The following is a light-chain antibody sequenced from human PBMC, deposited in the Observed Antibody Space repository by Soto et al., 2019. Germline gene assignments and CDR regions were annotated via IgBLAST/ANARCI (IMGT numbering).Light chain of an antibody. CDR3: CSYAGSFTVYV. J-gene: IGLJ1*01. V-gene: IGLV2-11*01. Sequence: QSALTQPRSVSGSPGQSVTISCTGTSSDVGGYKYVSWYQQHPGKAPKLMIYDVSERPSGVPDRFSGSKSGNTASLTISGLQAEDEADYYCCSYAGSFTVYVFXIGTKVTVL. CDR2: DVS. CDR1: SSDVGGYKY.